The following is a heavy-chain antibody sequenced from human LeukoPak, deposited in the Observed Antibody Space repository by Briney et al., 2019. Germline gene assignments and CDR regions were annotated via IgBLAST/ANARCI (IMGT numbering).Heavy chain of an antibody. Sequence: ASVKVSCKASGYTFTGYYMHWVRQAPGQGLGWMGWINPNSGGTNYAQKFQGRVTMTRDTSISTAYMELSRLRSDDTAVYYCASPIAAAISNWYFDLWGRGTLVTVSS. D-gene: IGHD6-13*01. CDR1: GYTFTGYY. CDR3: ASPIAAAISNWYFDL. V-gene: IGHV1-2*02. CDR2: INPNSGGT. J-gene: IGHJ2*01.